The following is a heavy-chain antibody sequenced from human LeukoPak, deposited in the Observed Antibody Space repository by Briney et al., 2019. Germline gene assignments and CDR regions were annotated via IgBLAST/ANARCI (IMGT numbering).Heavy chain of an antibody. CDR3: ARYRIGSSGYYVVDY. Sequence: ASVKVSCKASGYTFTGYYMHWVRQAPGQGLEWMGWINPNSGGTNYAQKFQGRVTMTRDTSISTAYMELSRLRSDDTAVYYCARYRIGSSGYYVVDYWGQGTLVTVSS. V-gene: IGHV1-2*02. D-gene: IGHD3-22*01. CDR2: INPNSGGT. J-gene: IGHJ4*02. CDR1: GYTFTGYY.